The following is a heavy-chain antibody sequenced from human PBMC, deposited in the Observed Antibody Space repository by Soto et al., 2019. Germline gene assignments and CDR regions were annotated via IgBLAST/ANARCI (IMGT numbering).Heavy chain of an antibody. CDR1: GFTFSSYS. D-gene: IGHD3-22*01. Sequence: EVQLVESGGGLVKPGGSLRLSCAASGFTFSSYSMNWVRQAPGKGLEWVSSISSSSSYIYYADSVKGRFTISRDNAKNSLYLQMNSLRAEDTAVYYCARDVDSYYYDCSLGNWFDPWGQGTLVTVSS. CDR2: ISSSSSYI. V-gene: IGHV3-21*01. CDR3: ARDVDSYYYDCSLGNWFDP. J-gene: IGHJ5*02.